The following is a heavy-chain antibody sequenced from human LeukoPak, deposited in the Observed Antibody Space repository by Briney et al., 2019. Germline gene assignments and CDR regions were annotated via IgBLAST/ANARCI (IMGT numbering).Heavy chain of an antibody. V-gene: IGHV3-74*01. CDR1: GFTFSSYW. J-gene: IGHJ5*02. CDR3: AREEDTAMVTLNRGFDP. CDR2: INSDGSST. D-gene: IGHD5-18*01. Sequence: GGSLRLSCAASGFTFSSYWMHWVRQAPGKGLVWVSRINSDGSSTSYADSVKGRFTISRDNAKNTLYLQMNSLRAEDTAVYYCAREEDTAMVTLNRGFDPWGQGTLVTVSS.